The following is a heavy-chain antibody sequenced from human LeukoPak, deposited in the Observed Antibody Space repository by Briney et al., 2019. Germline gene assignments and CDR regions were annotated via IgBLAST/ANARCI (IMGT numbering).Heavy chain of an antibody. Sequence: VASVTVSFKASGSTFTSYYMHWVRQAPGQGLEWMGIINPSGDSTNYAQKFKGRVTMTRDTSTSTVYMELSSLRSEDTAVYYCARGAYCSSTSCYHPASLKDYWGQRTLVTVSS. CDR2: INPSGDST. V-gene: IGHV1-46*01. J-gene: IGHJ4*02. CDR1: GSTFTSYY. CDR3: ARGAYCSSTSCYHPASLKDY. D-gene: IGHD2-2*01.